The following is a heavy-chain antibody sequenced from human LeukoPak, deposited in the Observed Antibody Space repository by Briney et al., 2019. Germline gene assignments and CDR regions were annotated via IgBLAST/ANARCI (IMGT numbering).Heavy chain of an antibody. CDR1: GDSISSYS. J-gene: IGHJ2*01. CDR2: LYSSGYT. CDR3: ARRGPENWYFDL. Sequence: PSETLSLTCTVFGDSISSYSWGWIRQPPGKRLELIGYLYSSGYTNYNPSLKSRVTMSLDASKNHFSLTLTSVTAADTAVYYCARRGPENWYFDLWGRATLVTVSS. V-gene: IGHV4-59*08.